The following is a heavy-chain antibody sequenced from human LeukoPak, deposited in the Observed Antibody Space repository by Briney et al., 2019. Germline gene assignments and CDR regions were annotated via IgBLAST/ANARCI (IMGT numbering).Heavy chain of an antibody. Sequence: GGSLRLSCAASGFTFSSYSMNWVRQAPGKGLEWVSYISSSSSTIYYADSVKGRFTISRDNSKNTLYLQMNSLRAEDTAVYYCAKDGYSNYETYYYYYYMDVWGKGTTVTVSS. CDR1: GFTFSSYS. J-gene: IGHJ6*03. V-gene: IGHV3-48*01. CDR2: ISSSSSTI. CDR3: AKDGYSNYETYYYYYYMDV. D-gene: IGHD4-11*01.